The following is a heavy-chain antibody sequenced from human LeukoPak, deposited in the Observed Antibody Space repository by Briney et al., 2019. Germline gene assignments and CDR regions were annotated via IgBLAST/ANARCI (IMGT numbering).Heavy chain of an antibody. D-gene: IGHD6-6*01. CDR3: ARAVRSSLSAWFDP. J-gene: IGHJ5*02. CDR1: GGSISSYY. Sequence: SETLSLTCTVSGGSISSYYWSWIRQPPGKGLEWIGYIYYSGSTNYNPSLKSRVTISVDTSKNQFSLKLSSVTAADTAVYYCARAVRSSLSAWFDPWGQGTLVTASS. V-gene: IGHV4-59*01. CDR2: IYYSGST.